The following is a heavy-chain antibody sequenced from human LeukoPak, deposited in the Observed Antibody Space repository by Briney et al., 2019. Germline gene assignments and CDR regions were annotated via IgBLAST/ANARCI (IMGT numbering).Heavy chain of an antibody. J-gene: IGHJ4*02. D-gene: IGHD1-26*01. V-gene: IGHV3-23*01. CDR3: AKCISGSYPNKPYDY. CDR1: GFTFSSFA. CDR2: ISASGGST. Sequence: GGSLRLSCAASGFTFSSFAMSWVRQTPGKGLEWVSGISASGGSTYYADSVKGRFTISRDNSQNTLYLQMNSLRAEDTAVYYCAKCISGSYPNKPYDYWGRGALVTVSS.